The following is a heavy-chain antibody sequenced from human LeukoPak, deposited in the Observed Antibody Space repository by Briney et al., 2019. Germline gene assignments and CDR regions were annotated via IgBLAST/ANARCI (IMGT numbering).Heavy chain of an antibody. Sequence: SETLSLTYTVSGGSISSGGYYWSWIRQHPGKGLEWIGYIYYSGSTYYNPSLKSRVTISVDTSKNQFSLKLSSVTAADTAVYYCARSLPFPADYFDYWGQGTLVTVSS. CDR1: GGSISSGGYY. CDR3: ARSLPFPADYFDY. V-gene: IGHV4-31*03. J-gene: IGHJ4*02. D-gene: IGHD6-25*01. CDR2: IYYSGST.